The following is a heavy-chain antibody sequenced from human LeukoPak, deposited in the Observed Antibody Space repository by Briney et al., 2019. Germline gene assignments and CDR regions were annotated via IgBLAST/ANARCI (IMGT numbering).Heavy chain of an antibody. D-gene: IGHD6-19*01. CDR3: ARGVAVAGGLDY. Sequence: SETLSLTCTVSGGSISSYYSGWIRQPPGKGLEWIGYIYYSGSTNYNPSLKSRVTISVDTSKNQFSLKLSSVTAADTAVYYCARGVAVAGGLDYWGQGTLVTVSS. V-gene: IGHV4-59*01. J-gene: IGHJ4*02. CDR2: IYYSGST. CDR1: GGSISSYY.